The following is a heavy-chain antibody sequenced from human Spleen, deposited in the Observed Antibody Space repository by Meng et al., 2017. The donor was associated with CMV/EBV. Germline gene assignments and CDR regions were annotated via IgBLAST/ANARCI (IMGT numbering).Heavy chain of an antibody. CDR2: IYYNENT. CDR1: GGSISSSSYY. J-gene: IGHJ3*02. CDR3: ARISGGTPVNAFDI. V-gene: IGHV4-39*01. D-gene: IGHD3-10*01. Sequence: SETLSLTCTVSGGSISSSSYYWGWIRQPPGKGLEWIGSIYYNENTNYNPSLMSRVTISVDTSKNQFSLNLTSLTAADTAVYYCARISGGTPVNAFDIWGQGAMVTVSS.